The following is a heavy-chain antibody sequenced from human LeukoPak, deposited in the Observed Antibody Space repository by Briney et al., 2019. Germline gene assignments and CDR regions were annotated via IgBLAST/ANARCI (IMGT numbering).Heavy chain of an antibody. D-gene: IGHD5-12*01. J-gene: IGHJ4*02. CDR1: GGSISSGGYY. V-gene: IGHV4-39*07. Sequence: PSETLSLTCTVSGGSISSGGYYWIWMPQHPGKGLEWIGSIYYSGSTYSNPSLKSRVTISVDTSKNEFSLKLSSVTAADTAMYYCARYHSGYDDYWGQGTLVTVSS. CDR3: ARYHSGYDDY. CDR2: IYYSGST.